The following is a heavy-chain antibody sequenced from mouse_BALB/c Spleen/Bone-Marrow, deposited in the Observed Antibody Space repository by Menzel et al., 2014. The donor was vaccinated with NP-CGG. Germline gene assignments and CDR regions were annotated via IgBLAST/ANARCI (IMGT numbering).Heavy chain of an antibody. CDR3: AREGWLLRFDY. V-gene: IGHV1-14*01. CDR2: INPYNDGT. Sequence: VQLQQSGPELVKPGASVKMSCKASGYTFTAYVMHWVKQKPGQGLEWIGYINPYNDGTNYIEKFKGKATLTSDIPSSTAYTELSSLTSEDSAVYYCAREGWLLRFDYWGRGTTLTVSS. CDR1: GYTFTAYV. D-gene: IGHD2-3*01. J-gene: IGHJ2*01.